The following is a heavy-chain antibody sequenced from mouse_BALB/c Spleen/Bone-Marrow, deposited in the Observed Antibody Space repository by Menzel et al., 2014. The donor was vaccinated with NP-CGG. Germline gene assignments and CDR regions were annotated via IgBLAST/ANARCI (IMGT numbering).Heavy chain of an antibody. Sequence: EVKLVESGPGLVKPSQTVSLTCTVTGISITTGNYRWSWIRQFPGNKLEWIGYIYYSGTITYNSSLTSRTTITRDTSKNQFFLEMNSLTAGDTATYYCARYLGAYFDYWGQGTTLTVSS. V-gene: IGHV3-5*02. CDR3: ARYLGAYFDY. CDR1: GISITTGNYR. D-gene: IGHD1-1*01. J-gene: IGHJ2*01. CDR2: IYYSGTI.